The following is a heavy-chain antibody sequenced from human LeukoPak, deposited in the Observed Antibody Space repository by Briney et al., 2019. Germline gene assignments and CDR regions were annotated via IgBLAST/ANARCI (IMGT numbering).Heavy chain of an antibody. CDR2: ISSSSSYI. D-gene: IGHD2-15*01. CDR1: GFIFSSYS. V-gene: IGHV3-21*01. Sequence: GGSLRLSCAASGFIFSSYSMNWVRQAPGKGLEWVSSISSSSSYIYYADSVKGRFTISRDNAKNSLYLQMNSLRAEDTAVYYCARVLEGSAQVAPDYWGQGTLVTVSS. CDR3: ARVLEGSAQVAPDY. J-gene: IGHJ4*02.